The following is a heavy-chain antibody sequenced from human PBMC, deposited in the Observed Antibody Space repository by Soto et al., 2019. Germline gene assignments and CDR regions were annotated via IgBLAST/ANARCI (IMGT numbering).Heavy chain of an antibody. Sequence: GGSLRLSCAASGFTFSCYSMNWVRQAPGKGLEWVSYISSGSSTIYYADSVKGRFTISRDNAKNSLYLQMDSLRAEDTAVYYATRSAYMDVWGTGTTVTVS. V-gene: IGHV3-48*01. J-gene: IGHJ6*03. D-gene: IGHD2-2*01. CDR1: GFTFSCYS. CDR3: TRSAYMDV. CDR2: ISSGSSTI.